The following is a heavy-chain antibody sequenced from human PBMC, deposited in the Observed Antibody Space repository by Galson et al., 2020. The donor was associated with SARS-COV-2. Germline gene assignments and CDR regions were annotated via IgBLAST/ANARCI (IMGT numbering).Heavy chain of an antibody. CDR2: ISWDGGST. J-gene: IGHJ4*02. V-gene: IGHV3-43*01. Sequence: LSLTCAASGFTFDDYTMHWVRQAPGKGLEWVSLISWDGGSTYYADSVKGRFTISRDNSKNSLYLQMNSLRTEDTALYYCAKDLSRIAAEGVDYWGQGTLVTVSS. CDR1: GFTFDDYT. D-gene: IGHD6-13*01. CDR3: AKDLSRIAAEGVDY.